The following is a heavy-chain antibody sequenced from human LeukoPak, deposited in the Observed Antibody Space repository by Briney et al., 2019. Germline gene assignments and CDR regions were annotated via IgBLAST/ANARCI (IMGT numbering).Heavy chain of an antibody. J-gene: IGHJ6*03. Sequence: GGSLRLSCAASGFTFSDHYMDWVRQAPGKGLEWVSSITSTSSYIYYADSVKGRFTISRDNAKNSLYLQMNSLRAEDTALYFCARDPYSGNYGNYYYYYMDVWGKGTTVTISS. CDR1: GFTFSDHY. CDR2: ITSTSSYI. V-gene: IGHV3-21*01. CDR3: ARDPYSGNYGNYYYYYMDV. D-gene: IGHD1-26*01.